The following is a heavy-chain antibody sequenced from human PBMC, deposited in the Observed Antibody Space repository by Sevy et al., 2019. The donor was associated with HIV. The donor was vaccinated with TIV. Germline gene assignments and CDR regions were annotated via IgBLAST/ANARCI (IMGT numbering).Heavy chain of an antibody. D-gene: IGHD6-13*01. J-gene: IGHJ6*02. V-gene: IGHV6-1*01. Sequence: KQSQTLSLTCAISGDSVSSNSAAWNWIRQSPSRGLEWLGRTYYRSKWYNDYAVSVKSRITINPDTSKNQFSLQLNSVTPEDTAVYYCARDRGQQLVQGYYYYYGMDVWGQGTTVTVSS. CDR2: TYYRSKWYN. CDR1: GDSVSSNSAA. CDR3: ARDRGQQLVQGYYYYYGMDV.